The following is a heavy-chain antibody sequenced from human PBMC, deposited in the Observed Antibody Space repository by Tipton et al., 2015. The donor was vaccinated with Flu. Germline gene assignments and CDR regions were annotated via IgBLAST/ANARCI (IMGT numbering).Heavy chain of an antibody. V-gene: IGHV4-38-2*01. J-gene: IGHJ4*02. CDR3: ARHTGDSVRGVIDY. CDR1: GYSIRSAYY. Sequence: TLSLTCSVSGYSIRSAYYWGWVRRPPGKGLEWIGTIYHSVTTYYNPSLKSRLTISVDTSKNQFSLKLSSVTAADTAVYYCARHTGDSVRGVIDYWGQGTLVTVSS. D-gene: IGHD3-10*02. CDR2: IYHSVTT.